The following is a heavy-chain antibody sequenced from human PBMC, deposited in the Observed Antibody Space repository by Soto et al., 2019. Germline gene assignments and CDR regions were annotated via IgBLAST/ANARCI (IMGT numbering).Heavy chain of an antibody. CDR1: GGSISSGDYY. J-gene: IGHJ4*02. CDR3: ARERLDYGDYYAGY. CDR2: IYYSGST. D-gene: IGHD4-17*01. Sequence: RSETLSLTCTVSGGSISSGDYYWSWIRQPPGKGLEWIGYIYYSGSTYYNPSLKSRVTISVDTSKNQFSLKLSSVTAADTAVYYCARERLDYGDYYAGYWGQGTLVTVSS. V-gene: IGHV4-30-4*01.